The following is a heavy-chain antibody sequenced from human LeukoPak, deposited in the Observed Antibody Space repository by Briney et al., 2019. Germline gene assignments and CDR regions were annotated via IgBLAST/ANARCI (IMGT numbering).Heavy chain of an antibody. D-gene: IGHD3-22*01. Sequence: PGGSLRLSCAASGFTFSSYAMSWVRQAPGKGLEWVSAISGSGGSTYYADSVKGRFTISRDNSKNTLYLQMNSLRAEDTAVYYCAXLLTSYYYDSSGVGHNWFDPWGQGTLVTVSS. CDR1: GFTFSSYA. CDR3: AXLLTSYYYDSSGVGHNWFDP. CDR2: ISGSGGST. J-gene: IGHJ5*02. V-gene: IGHV3-23*01.